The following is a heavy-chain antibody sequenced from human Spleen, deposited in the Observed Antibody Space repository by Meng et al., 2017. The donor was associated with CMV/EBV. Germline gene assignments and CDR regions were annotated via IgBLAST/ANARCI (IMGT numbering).Heavy chain of an antibody. CDR3: AHIKGYGDYGGAFDY. D-gene: IGHD4-17*01. V-gene: IGHV2-5*02. CDR1: GFSITISGVR. CDR2: IYWDDDK. J-gene: IGHJ4*02. Sequence: QITLKESGPTLVKPTQTLTLMCALSGFSITISGVRVGWIRQPPGKALEWLALIYWDDDKRYSPSLKSRLTITKDTSKNQVVLTMTNMDPVDTATYYCAHIKGYGDYGGAFDYWGQGTLVTVSS.